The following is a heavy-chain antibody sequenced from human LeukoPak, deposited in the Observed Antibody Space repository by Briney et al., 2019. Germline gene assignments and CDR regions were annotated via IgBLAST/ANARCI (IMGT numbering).Heavy chain of an antibody. J-gene: IGHJ4*02. CDR1: GFTFSSYA. CDR2: ISGSGGST. V-gene: IGHV3-23*01. Sequence: GGSLRLSCAASGFTFSSYAISGVPQAPGKGLEWVSAISGSGGSTYYADSVKGRFTISRDNSKNTLYLQMNSLRAEDTAVYYCAKTSDIVVVPAAINLDYWGQGTLVTVSS. D-gene: IGHD2-2*02. CDR3: AKTSDIVVVPAAINLDY.